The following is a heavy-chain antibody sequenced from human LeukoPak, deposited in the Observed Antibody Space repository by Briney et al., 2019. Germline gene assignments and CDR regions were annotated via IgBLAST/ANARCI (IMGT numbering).Heavy chain of an antibody. CDR3: AREPVDTAMVTTLDGNY. Sequence: GASVKVSCKASGYTFTGYYMHWVRRAPGQGLEWMGWINPNSGGTNYAQKFQGRVTMTRDTSISTAYMELSRLRSDDTAVYYCAREPVDTAMVTTLDGNYWGQGTLVTVSS. J-gene: IGHJ4*02. CDR2: INPNSGGT. V-gene: IGHV1-2*02. CDR1: GYTFTGYY. D-gene: IGHD5-18*01.